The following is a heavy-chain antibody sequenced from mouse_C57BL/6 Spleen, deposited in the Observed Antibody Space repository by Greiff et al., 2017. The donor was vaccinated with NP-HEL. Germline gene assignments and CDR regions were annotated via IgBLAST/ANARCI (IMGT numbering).Heavy chain of an antibody. Sequence: QVQLQQSGAELVRPGASVTLSCKASGYTFTDYEMHWVKQTPVHGLEWIGAIDPETGGTAYNQKFKGKAILTADKSSSTAYMELRSLTSEDSAVYYCTRPNHYYGSSYDSDYWGQGTTLTVSS. CDR2: IDPETGGT. CDR3: TRPNHYYGSSYDSDY. J-gene: IGHJ2*01. CDR1: GYTFTDYE. D-gene: IGHD1-1*01. V-gene: IGHV1-15*01.